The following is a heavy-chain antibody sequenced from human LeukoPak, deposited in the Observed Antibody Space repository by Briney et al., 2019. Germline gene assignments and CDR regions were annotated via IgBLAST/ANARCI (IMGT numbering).Heavy chain of an antibody. V-gene: IGHV3-74*03. CDR2: INSDGSTT. Sequence: PGGSLRLSCAASGFTFSTYSMHWVRQVPGKGLVWVSRINSDGSTTTNADSVKGRFTISRDNAKNTLYLQMNSLRAEDTALYYCARVGGPGWYGCWGQGTLVTVSS. CDR1: GFTFSTYS. D-gene: IGHD6-19*01. CDR3: ARVGGPGWYGC. J-gene: IGHJ4*02.